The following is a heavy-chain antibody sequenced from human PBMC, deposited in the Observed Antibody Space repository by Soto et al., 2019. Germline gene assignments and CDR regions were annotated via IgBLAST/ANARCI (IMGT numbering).Heavy chain of an antibody. CDR2: ISFSGAT. CDR3: ARDRRDGYTRYFEF. CDR1: GVSITSYF. Sequence: SESLSLACTVSGVSITSYFWSWIRQTPGKGLDWIGSISFSGATYSNPSLKGRAALSVDTSENHLSLTLNSVTSADTAVYFCARDRRDGYTRYFEFWGQGNQVTSP. J-gene: IGHJ4*02. V-gene: IGHV4-59*01. D-gene: IGHD5-12*01.